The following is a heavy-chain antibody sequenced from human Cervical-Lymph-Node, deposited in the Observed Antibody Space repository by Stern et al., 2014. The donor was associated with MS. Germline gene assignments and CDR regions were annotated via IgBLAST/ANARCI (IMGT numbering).Heavy chain of an antibody. Sequence: VQLGQSGAEVKKPGESLKISCKGSGYIFRNYWIGWVRQMPGKGLEWMGIIYPGDSDTRYSPSFQGQVTISVDMSINTAYLQWTSLKASDSAMYYCARHGSIGARQNWFDPWGQGTLVTVSS. CDR1: GYIFRNYW. CDR2: IYPGDSDT. J-gene: IGHJ5*02. CDR3: ARHGSIGARQNWFDP. D-gene: IGHD6-6*01. V-gene: IGHV5-51*01.